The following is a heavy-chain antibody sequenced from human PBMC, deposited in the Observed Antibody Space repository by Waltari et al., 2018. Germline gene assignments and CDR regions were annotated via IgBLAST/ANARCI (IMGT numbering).Heavy chain of an antibody. CDR3: ARDIPRRGYWSGYNLVGMDV. J-gene: IGHJ6*02. D-gene: IGHD3-3*01. V-gene: IGHV1-3*01. Sequence: QVQLVQSGAEVKKPGASVKVSCKASGYTFTSYAMHWVRQAPGQRLEWMGWINAGNGNTKYSQKFQGRVTITRDTSASTAYMELSSLRSEDTAVYYCARDIPRRGYWSGYNLVGMDVWGQGTTVTVSS. CDR2: INAGNGNT. CDR1: GYTFTSYA.